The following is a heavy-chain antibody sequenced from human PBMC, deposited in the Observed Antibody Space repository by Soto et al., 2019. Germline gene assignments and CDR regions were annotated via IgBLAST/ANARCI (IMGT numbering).Heavy chain of an antibody. D-gene: IGHD4-17*01. Sequence: GGSLRLSCAASGFTFSSYAMSWVRQAPGKGLEWVSAISGSGGSTYYADSVKGRFTISRDNSKNTLYLQMDSLRAEDTAVYYCASDLDYGDYEPDFDYWGQGTLVTVSS. CDR3: ASDLDYGDYEPDFDY. CDR1: GFTFSSYA. J-gene: IGHJ4*02. V-gene: IGHV3-23*01. CDR2: ISGSGGST.